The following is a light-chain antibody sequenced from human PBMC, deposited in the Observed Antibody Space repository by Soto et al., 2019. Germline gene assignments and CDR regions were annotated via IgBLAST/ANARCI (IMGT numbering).Light chain of an antibody. V-gene: IGKV3-11*01. CDR3: QQRSNWPPRYS. Sequence: EIVLTQSPATLSLSPGDRATLSCRASQSVGTYLAWYQQKPGQAPRLLIYDVSNRATGIPARFSGSGSGTDFTLTISGLEPEDFALYYCQQRSNWPPRYSFGQGTKLESK. J-gene: IGKJ2*01. CDR1: QSVGTY. CDR2: DVS.